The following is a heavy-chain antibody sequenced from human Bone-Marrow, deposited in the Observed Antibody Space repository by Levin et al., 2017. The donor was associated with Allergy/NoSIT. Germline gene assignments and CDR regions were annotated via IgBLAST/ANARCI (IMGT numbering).Heavy chain of an antibody. CDR3: ARRAVTVILSSVYFDY. CDR1: GFTFSSYA. Sequence: SCAASGFTFSSYAMYWVRQSPGKGLEWVALISYDGTNEYYADSVKGRFTISRDNSKNTVNLQMNSLRAEDTAVYYCARRAVTVILSSVYFDYWGQGTLVTVSS. J-gene: IGHJ4*02. D-gene: IGHD2-21*02. V-gene: IGHV3-30-3*01. CDR2: ISYDGTNE.